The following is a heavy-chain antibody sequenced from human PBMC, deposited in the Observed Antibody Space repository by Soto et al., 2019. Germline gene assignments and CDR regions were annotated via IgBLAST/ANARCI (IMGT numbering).Heavy chain of an antibody. J-gene: IGHJ5*02. V-gene: IGHV1-8*01. Sequence: QMQLVQSVAEVKKPGASVKVSCKASGYTFTSYDINWVRQATGQGLEGMGWMNPNSGNTGYAQKLQGRVTMTRNTSISTAYMELSSLRSEDTAVYYCEREQQVRGFDHWGQGTLVTVSS. CDR1: GYTFTSYD. CDR3: EREQQVRGFDH. D-gene: IGHD6-13*01. CDR2: MNPNSGNT.